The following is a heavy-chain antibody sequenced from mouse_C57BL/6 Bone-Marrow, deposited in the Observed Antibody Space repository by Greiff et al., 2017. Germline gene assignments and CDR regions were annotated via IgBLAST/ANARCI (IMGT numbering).Heavy chain of an antibody. CDR3: ARGLYYYGSRRDYYFDY. V-gene: IGHV1-76*01. D-gene: IGHD1-1*01. CDR2: IYPGSGNT. Sequence: VKLMESGAELVRPGASVKLSCKASGYTFTDYYINWVKQRPGQGLEWIARIYPGSGNTYYNEKFKGKATLTAEKSSSTAYMQLSSLTSEDSAVYFCARGLYYYGSRRDYYFDYWGQGTTLTVSS. CDR1: GYTFTDYY. J-gene: IGHJ2*01.